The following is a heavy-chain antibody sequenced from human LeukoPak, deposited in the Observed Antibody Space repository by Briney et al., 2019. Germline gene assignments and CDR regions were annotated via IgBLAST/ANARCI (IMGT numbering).Heavy chain of an antibody. Sequence: SETLSLTCTVSGGSISSYYWSWIRQPPGKGLEWIGYIYYSGSSNYNPSLKSIGTISVATSKNQFSLKLSSVTAADTAVYYCASGRVDFWSGYYSSTVFDYWGQGTLVTVSS. V-gene: IGHV4-59*01. J-gene: IGHJ4*02. CDR3: ASGRVDFWSGYYSSTVFDY. CDR1: GGSISSYY. D-gene: IGHD3-3*01. CDR2: IYYSGSS.